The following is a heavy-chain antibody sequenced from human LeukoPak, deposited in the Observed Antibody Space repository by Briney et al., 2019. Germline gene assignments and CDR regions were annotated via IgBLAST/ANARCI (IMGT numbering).Heavy chain of an antibody. CDR2: IYYSGTT. V-gene: IGHV4-31*03. CDR1: GGSISSGDYY. J-gene: IGHJ5*02. Sequence: PSQTLSLTCTVSGGSISSGDYYWSWIRQHPGKGLEWIGYIYYSGTTYYNPSLKSRVTISVDTSKNQFSLKLSSVTAADTAVYYCARREIKVYKFDPWGQGTLVTVSS. CDR3: ARREIKVYKFDP. D-gene: IGHD5-24*01.